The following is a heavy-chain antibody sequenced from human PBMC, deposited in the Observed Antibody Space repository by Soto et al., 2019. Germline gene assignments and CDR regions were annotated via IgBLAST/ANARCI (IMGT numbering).Heavy chain of an antibody. J-gene: IGHJ4*02. CDR2: ISYDGSDK. CDR1: GGKINSYG. Sequence: SLRLSCSADGGKINSYGRHWVRQAPGKGLEWVAVISYDGSDKYYADSVKGRFTNSRDNSENTLYLQMNSLRAEDTAVDYCAKVSIMGATLNYFDHWVLGTQVTVSS. CDR3: AKVSIMGATLNYFDH. D-gene: IGHD1-26*01. V-gene: IGHV3-30*18.